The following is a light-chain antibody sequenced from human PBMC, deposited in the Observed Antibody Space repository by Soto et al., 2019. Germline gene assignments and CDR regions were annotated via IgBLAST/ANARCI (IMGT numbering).Light chain of an antibody. CDR2: EGS. V-gene: IGLV2-23*01. CDR1: SSDVGSYKL. CDR3: CSYAGSSTYVV. J-gene: IGLJ2*01. Sequence: QSVLTQPASVSGSPGQSITISCTGTSSDVGSYKLVSWYRQHPGKAPKLMIYEGSKRPSGVSNRFSGSTSGNTASLTISGLQAEDEADYYCCSYAGSSTYVVFGGGTKLTVL.